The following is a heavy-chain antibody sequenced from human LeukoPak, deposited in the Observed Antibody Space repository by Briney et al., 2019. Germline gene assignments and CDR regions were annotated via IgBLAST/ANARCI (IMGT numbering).Heavy chain of an antibody. V-gene: IGHV3-30*18. CDR3: AKDDGYSSSWPDY. D-gene: IGHD6-13*01. J-gene: IGHJ4*02. CDR1: GFTFSSYG. Sequence: PGGSLRLSCAASGFTFSSYGMHWVRQAPGKGLEWVAVISYDGSNEYYADSVKGRFTISRDNSKSTLYLQMNSLRAEDTAVYYCAKDDGYSSSWPDYWGQGTLVTVSS. CDR2: ISYDGSNE.